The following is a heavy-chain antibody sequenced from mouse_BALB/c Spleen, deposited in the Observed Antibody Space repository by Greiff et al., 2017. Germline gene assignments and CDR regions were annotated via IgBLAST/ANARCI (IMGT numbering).Heavy chain of an antibody. CDR1: GFTFSSYA. Sequence: EVMLVESGGGLVKPGGSLKLSCAASGFTFSSYAMSWVRQSPEKRLEWVAEISSGGSYTYYPDTVTGRFTISRDNAKNTLYLEMSSLRSEDTAMYYCARDGGNSFAYWGQGTLVTVSA. CDR3: ARDGGNSFAY. V-gene: IGHV5-9-4*01. D-gene: IGHD2-1*01. J-gene: IGHJ3*01. CDR2: ISSGGSYT.